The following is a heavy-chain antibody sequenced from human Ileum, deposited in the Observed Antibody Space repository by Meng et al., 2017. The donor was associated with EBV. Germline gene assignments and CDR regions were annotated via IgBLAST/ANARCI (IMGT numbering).Heavy chain of an antibody. Sequence: QVTLGVADPCVGILPGTLSLTCAVSGGSISVINWWGWVRQSPEKGLEWIGEMSDSGITHYNPSLKSRVTISADKSNNQFSLKLTSVTSADTAVYFCAKNGEKYFEYWGQGTLVTVSS. J-gene: IGHJ4*02. V-gene: IGHV4-4*01. CDR2: MSDSGIT. CDR1: GGSISVINW. CDR3: AKNGEKYFEY.